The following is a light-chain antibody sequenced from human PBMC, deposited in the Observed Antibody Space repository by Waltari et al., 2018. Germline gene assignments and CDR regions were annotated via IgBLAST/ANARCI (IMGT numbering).Light chain of an antibody. CDR3: AAWDDSLNGVV. J-gene: IGLJ2*01. CDR2: SNN. CDR1: SYNLGSNT. V-gene: IGLV1-44*01. Sequence: QSVLTQPPSASGTPGQRVTIPCSGSSYNLGSNTVNWYQQPPGTAPKLPIFSNNQRPSGVPDRFSGSKSGTSASLAISGLQSEDEADYYCAAWDDSLNGVVFGGGTKLTVL.